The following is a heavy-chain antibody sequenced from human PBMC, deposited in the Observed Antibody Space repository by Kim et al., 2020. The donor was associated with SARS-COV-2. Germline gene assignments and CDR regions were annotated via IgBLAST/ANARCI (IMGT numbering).Heavy chain of an antibody. CDR3: AKVIWGATAGANY. J-gene: IGHJ4*02. D-gene: IGHD6-13*01. V-gene: IGHV3-23*01. Sequence: YADSVNGRFTISRDDSTNTLYLQMSSLRVEDTAVYYCAKVIWGATAGANYWGQGILVTVSS.